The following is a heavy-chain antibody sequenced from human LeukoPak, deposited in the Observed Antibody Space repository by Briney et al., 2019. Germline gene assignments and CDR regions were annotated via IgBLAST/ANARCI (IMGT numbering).Heavy chain of an antibody. Sequence: PSETLSLTCTVSGGSISSSSYYWGWIRQPPGKGLEWIGSIYYSGSTYYNPSLKSRVTISVDTSKNQFSLKLSSVTAVDTAVYYCARKENAYYYFDYWGQGTLITVSS. CDR3: ARKENAYYYFDY. CDR1: GGSISSSSYY. J-gene: IGHJ4*02. CDR2: IYYSGST. V-gene: IGHV4-39*07. D-gene: IGHD3-16*01.